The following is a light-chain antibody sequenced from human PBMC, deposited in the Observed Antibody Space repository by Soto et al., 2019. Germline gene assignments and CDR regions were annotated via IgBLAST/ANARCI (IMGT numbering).Light chain of an antibody. J-gene: IGLJ2*01. CDR2: DVS. CDR1: SSDVGGYNY. V-gene: IGLV2-14*01. Sequence: QSALTQPASVSGSPGQSITISCTGTSSDVGGYNYVSWYQQHPGKAPKLMIYDVSNRPSGVSNRFSGSKSGNTASLTISGLQAEDEADYYCRSYTSSSTLHVVFGGGTKLTV. CDR3: RSYTSSSTLHVV.